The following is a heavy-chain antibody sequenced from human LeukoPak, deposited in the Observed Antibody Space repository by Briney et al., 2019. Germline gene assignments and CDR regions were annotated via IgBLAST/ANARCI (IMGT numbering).Heavy chain of an antibody. D-gene: IGHD5-12*01. Sequence: GGSLRLSCAASGFTFSSYSMNWVRQAPGKGLEWVSSISSSSSYIYYADSVKGRFTISRDNAKNSLYLQMNSLRAEDTAVYYCARASVVTIHFFDYWGQGTLVTVSS. CDR3: ARASVVTIHFFDY. J-gene: IGHJ4*02. V-gene: IGHV3-21*01. CDR2: ISSSSSYI. CDR1: GFTFSSYS.